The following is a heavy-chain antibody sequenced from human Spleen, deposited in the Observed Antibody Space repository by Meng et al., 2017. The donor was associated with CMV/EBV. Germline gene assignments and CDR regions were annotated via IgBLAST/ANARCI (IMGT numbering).Heavy chain of an antibody. J-gene: IGHJ4*02. CDR1: GFTFSSYS. V-gene: IGHV3-48*04. CDR3: ARDINGSHRD. Sequence: GGSLRLSCAASGFTFSSYSMNWVRQAPGKGLEWVSYISSSSSTIYYADSVKGRFTISRDNAKNSLYLQMNSLRAEDTAVYYCARDINGSHRDWGQGTLVTVSS. D-gene: IGHD1-26*01. CDR2: ISSSSSTI.